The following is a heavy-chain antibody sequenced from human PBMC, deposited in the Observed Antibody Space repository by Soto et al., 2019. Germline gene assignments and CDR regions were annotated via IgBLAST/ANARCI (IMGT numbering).Heavy chain of an antibody. J-gene: IGHJ4*02. Sequence: SETLSLTYTVSGDSVSSDDYYWTWIRQPPGKGLEWIGYIYYTGSTNYNPSLKSRLTISVDTSKNQFSLKLNSVSAADTAVYYCARDRSNSPDYFDFWGQGTLVTVSS. CDR3: ARDRSNSPDYFDF. CDR2: IYYTGST. V-gene: IGHV4-30-4*01. D-gene: IGHD6-6*01. CDR1: GDSVSSDDYY.